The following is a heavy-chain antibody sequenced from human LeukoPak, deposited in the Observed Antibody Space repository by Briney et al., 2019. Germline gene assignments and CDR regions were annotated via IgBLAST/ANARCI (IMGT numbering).Heavy chain of an antibody. V-gene: IGHV1-69*04. CDR2: IIPILGIA. Sequence: ASVKVSCKASGGTFSSYAISWVRQAPGQGLEWMGRIIPILGIANYAQKFQGRVTITADKSMSTAYMELSSLRSEDTAVYYCARSRKSGYDSNDYWGQGTLVTVSS. J-gene: IGHJ4*02. CDR1: GGTFSSYA. D-gene: IGHD5-12*01. CDR3: ARSRKSGYDSNDY.